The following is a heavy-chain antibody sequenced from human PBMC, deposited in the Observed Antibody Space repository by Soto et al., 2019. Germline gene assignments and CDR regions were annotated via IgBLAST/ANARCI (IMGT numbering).Heavy chain of an antibody. V-gene: IGHV1-46*03. CDR3: ARGPMVRGVIGYFGMDV. D-gene: IGHD3-10*01. Sequence: QVQLVQSGAEVKKPGASVKVSCKASGYTFTTYYMHWVRQAPGQGLEWMGIINPSGGSTSYAQKFQGRVTVTRDTSTSKVYMELRSLRSEDTAVDYCARGPMVRGVIGYFGMDVWGQGTMVTVSS. CDR1: GYTFTTYY. CDR2: INPSGGST. J-gene: IGHJ6*02.